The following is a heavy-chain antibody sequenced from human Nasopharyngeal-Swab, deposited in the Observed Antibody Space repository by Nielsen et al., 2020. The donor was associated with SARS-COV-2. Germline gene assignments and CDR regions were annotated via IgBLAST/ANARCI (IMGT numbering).Heavy chain of an antibody. Sequence: GRSLRLSCAASGFTFSSYAMSWVRQAPGKGLEWVSAISGSGGSTYYADSVKGRFTISRDNSKNTLYLQMNSLRAEDTAVYYCAKATWVEGDFDYWGQGTLVTVSS. V-gene: IGHV3-23*01. CDR1: GFTFSSYA. D-gene: IGHD5-24*01. CDR2: ISGSGGST. CDR3: AKATWVEGDFDY. J-gene: IGHJ4*02.